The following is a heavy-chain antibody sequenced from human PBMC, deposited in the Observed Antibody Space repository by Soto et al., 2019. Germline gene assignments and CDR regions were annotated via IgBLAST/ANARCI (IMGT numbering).Heavy chain of an antibody. D-gene: IGHD3-3*01. CDR2: INHSGST. Sequence: SETLSLTCAVYGGSFSGYYWSWIRQPPGKGLEWIGEINHSGSTNYNPSLKSRVTISVDTSKDQFSLKLSSVTAADTAVYYCARGLRFLDWLLESYYNGMDVWGQGTTVTVSS. CDR3: ARGLRFLDWLLESYYNGMDV. J-gene: IGHJ6*02. V-gene: IGHV4-34*01. CDR1: GGSFSGYY.